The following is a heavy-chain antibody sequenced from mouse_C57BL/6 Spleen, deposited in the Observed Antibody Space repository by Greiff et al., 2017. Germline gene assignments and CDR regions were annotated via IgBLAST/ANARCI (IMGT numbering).Heavy chain of an antibody. CDR1: GYTFTNYW. CDR2: IYPGGGYT. CDR3: AGRYYGSYWYFDV. V-gene: IGHV1-63*01. Sequence: VQLQQSGAELVRPGTSVKMSCKASGYTFTNYWIGWAKQRPGHGLEWIGDIYPGGGYTNYNEKFKGKATLTADKSSSTAYMQCSSLTSEDSAICSCAGRYYGSYWYFDVGGTGTTVTVS. D-gene: IGHD1-1*01. J-gene: IGHJ1*03.